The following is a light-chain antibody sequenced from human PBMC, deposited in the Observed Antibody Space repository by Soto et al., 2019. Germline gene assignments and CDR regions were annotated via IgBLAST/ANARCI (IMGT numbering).Light chain of an antibody. CDR2: DVS. CDR3: SSYTSISTYV. Sequence: QSVLTQPASVSGSPGQSITISCTGTSSDVGGSNYVSWYQHYPGKAPKLMIYDVSSRSSGVSNRFSDSKSGNAASLTISGLQAEDEADYYCSSYTSISTYVFGSGTKLTVL. CDR1: SSDVGGSNY. J-gene: IGLJ1*01. V-gene: IGLV2-14*01.